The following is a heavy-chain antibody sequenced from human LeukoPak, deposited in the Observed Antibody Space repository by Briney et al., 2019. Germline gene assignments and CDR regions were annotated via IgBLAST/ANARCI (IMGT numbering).Heavy chain of an antibody. J-gene: IGHJ4*02. V-gene: IGHV4-31*03. D-gene: IGHD4-11*01. Sequence: SETLSLTCTVSGGSISSGDYYWSWIRQHPGKGLEWIGYIYYSGSTYYSPSLKSRVTISVDTSKNQFSLKLSSVTAADTAVYYCARDAFDSNYFDYWGQGTLVTVSS. CDR2: IYYSGST. CDR3: ARDAFDSNYFDY. CDR1: GGSISSGDYY.